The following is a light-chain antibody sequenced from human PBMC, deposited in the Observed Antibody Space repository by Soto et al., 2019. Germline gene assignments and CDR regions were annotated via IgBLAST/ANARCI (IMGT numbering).Light chain of an antibody. V-gene: IGKV3-11*01. Sequence: EIVLTQSPATLSLSPGERATLSCRASQSVSSYLAWYQQKPGQAPRLLIYDASNRATGIPARFSGSGSGTEFTLTISSLQPDDFATYYCQRYNSYSEAFGQGTRWIS. CDR2: DAS. CDR3: QRYNSYSEA. J-gene: IGKJ1*01. CDR1: QSVSSY.